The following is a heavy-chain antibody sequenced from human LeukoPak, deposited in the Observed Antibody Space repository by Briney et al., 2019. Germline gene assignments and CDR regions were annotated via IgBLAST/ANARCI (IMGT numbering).Heavy chain of an antibody. Sequence: SGGSLRLSCAASGFTFSSYAMSWVRQAPGKGLEWVSAISGSGGSTYYADSVKGRFTISRDNSKNTLYLQMNSLRAEDTAVYYCARVKDSSGWTDYYYYGMDVWGQGTTVTVSS. CDR3: ARVKDSSGWTDYYYYGMDV. J-gene: IGHJ6*02. CDR1: GFTFSSYA. V-gene: IGHV3-23*01. CDR2: ISGSGGST. D-gene: IGHD6-19*01.